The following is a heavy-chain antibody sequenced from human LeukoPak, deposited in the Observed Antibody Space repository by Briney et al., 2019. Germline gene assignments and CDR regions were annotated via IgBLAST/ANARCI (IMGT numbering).Heavy chain of an antibody. D-gene: IGHD2-2*01. J-gene: IGHJ4*02. CDR1: GYTFTNYG. Sequence: ASVKVSCKASGYTFTNYGFSWVRQAPGQGLEWMGWISAYNGNTKYAQKLQGRVTMTTDTSTSTAYMELRSLRSDDTAVYYCASDVGYCRSTSCYGLYYWGQGTLVTVSS. CDR2: ISAYNGNT. CDR3: ASDVGYCRSTSCYGLYY. V-gene: IGHV1-18*01.